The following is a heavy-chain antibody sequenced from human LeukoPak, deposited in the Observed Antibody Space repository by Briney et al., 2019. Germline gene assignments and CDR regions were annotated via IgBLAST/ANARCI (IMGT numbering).Heavy chain of an antibody. J-gene: IGHJ4*02. D-gene: IGHD6-19*01. CDR2: ISSSSTYI. CDR1: GFTFSSYS. V-gene: IGHV3-21*01. Sequence: GGSLRLSCAASGFTFSSYSMNWVRQAPGKGLEWVSSISSSSTYIYYADSVKGRFTISRDSANNSLYLQMNSLRAEDTAVYYCARVGYNSGWYEYWGQGALVTVSS. CDR3: ARVGYNSGWYEY.